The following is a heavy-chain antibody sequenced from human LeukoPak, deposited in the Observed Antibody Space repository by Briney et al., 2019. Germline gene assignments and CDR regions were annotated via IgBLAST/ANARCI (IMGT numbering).Heavy chain of an antibody. CDR3: AKDKVGYYYGSGSSGFDY. Sequence: GGSLRLSCAASGFTFNYYAMSWVRQAPGKGLEWVSSISGSGASTYYADSVKGRFTISRDNSKNTLYLQMNSLRAEDTAVYYCAKDKVGYYYGSGSSGFDYWGQGTLVTVSS. V-gene: IGHV3-23*01. D-gene: IGHD3-10*01. CDR1: GFTFNYYA. CDR2: ISGSGAST. J-gene: IGHJ4*02.